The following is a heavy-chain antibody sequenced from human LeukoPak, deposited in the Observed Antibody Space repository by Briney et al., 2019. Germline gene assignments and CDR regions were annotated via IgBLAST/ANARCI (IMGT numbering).Heavy chain of an antibody. CDR2: IYPGDSDT. D-gene: IGHD2-2*01. Sequence: GESLKISCKGSGYSFPSYWIGWVRQMPGKGLEWMGIIYPGDSDTRYSPSFQGQVTISAHKSISTAYLQWSSLKASDTAMYYCATPRGCSSTSCPFDYWGQGTLVTVSS. CDR3: ATPRGCSSTSCPFDY. V-gene: IGHV5-51*01. J-gene: IGHJ4*02. CDR1: GYSFPSYW.